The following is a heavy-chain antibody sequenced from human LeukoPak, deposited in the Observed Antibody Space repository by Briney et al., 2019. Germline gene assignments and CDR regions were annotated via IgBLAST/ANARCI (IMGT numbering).Heavy chain of an antibody. CDR2: IIPILGIA. J-gene: IGHJ4*02. Sequence: ASVKVSCKASGGTFSSYAISWVRQAPGQGLEWMGRIIPILGIANYAQKLQGRVTMTTDTSTSRVYMDLRSLRSDDTAVYYCARDRAGSAWYTTFDYWGQGTLVTVSS. CDR3: ARDRAGSAWYTTFDY. D-gene: IGHD6-19*01. V-gene: IGHV1-69*04. CDR1: GGTFSSYA.